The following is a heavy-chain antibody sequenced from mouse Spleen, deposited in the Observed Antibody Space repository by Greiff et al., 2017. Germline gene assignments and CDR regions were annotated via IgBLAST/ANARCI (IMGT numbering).Heavy chain of an antibody. CDR1: GYTFTTYP. V-gene: IGHV1-47*01. J-gene: IGHJ1*01. CDR3: ARGYYGSSWGWYFDV. D-gene: IGHD1-1*01. CDR2: FHPYNDDT. Sequence: LVESGAELVKPGASVKMSCKASGYTFTTYPIEWMKQNHGKSLEWIGNFHPYNDDTKYNEKFKGKATLTVEKSSSTVYLELSRLTSDDSAVYYCARGYYGSSWGWYFDVWGAGTTVTVSS.